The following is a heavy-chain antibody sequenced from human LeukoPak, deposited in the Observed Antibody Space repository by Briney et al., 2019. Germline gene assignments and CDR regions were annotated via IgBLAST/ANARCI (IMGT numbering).Heavy chain of an antibody. Sequence: PGGCLRLSCAASGFTFNRYWMHWGRHAPGGGPVWVAHILNDGGSTSYADSVKGRFTISRDNAKNTLSLQMNSLRAEDTAVYYCVRHNYGYDYWGQGTPVTVSS. CDR2: ILNDGGST. CDR1: GFTFNRYW. CDR3: VRHNYGYDY. D-gene: IGHD5-18*01. J-gene: IGHJ4*02. V-gene: IGHV3-74*01.